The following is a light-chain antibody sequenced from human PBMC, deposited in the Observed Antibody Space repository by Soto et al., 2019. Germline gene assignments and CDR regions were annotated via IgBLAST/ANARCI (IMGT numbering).Light chain of an antibody. Sequence: DIQMTQSPSSLSASVGDRVTITYRASQSISSYLNWYQQKPGKAPKLLIYEASSLQSGVPSRFSGSGSGTDFTLTVSSLQPDDFATYYCQQSDTTPWTFGQGTKVDIK. CDR2: EAS. CDR1: QSISSY. V-gene: IGKV1-39*01. J-gene: IGKJ1*01. CDR3: QQSDTTPWT.